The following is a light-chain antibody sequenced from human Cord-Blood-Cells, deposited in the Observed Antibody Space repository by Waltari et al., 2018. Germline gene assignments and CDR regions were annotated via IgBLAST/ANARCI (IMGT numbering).Light chain of an antibody. CDR1: SSDVGGYNL. Sequence: QSAMTQSASVSGSPGQSTTISCTGTSSDVGGYNLVSWYQQHPGNAPKLMIYEVSKRPSGVSNRFSGSKSCNTASLTISGLQAEDEADYYCCSYAGSSTPWVFGGGTKLTVL. V-gene: IGLV2-23*02. CDR3: CSYAGSSTPWV. CDR2: EVS. J-gene: IGLJ3*02.